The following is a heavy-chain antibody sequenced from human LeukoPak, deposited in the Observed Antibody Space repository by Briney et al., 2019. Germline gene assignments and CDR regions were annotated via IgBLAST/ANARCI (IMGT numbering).Heavy chain of an antibody. D-gene: IGHD3-22*01. Sequence: GGSLRLSCAASGFTFSSYGMHWVRQAPGKGLEWVAVISYDGSNKYYADSVKGRFTISRDNSKNTLYLQMNSLRAEDTAVYYCAKEAYDSSGSYFDYWGQGTLVTVSS. CDR3: AKEAYDSSGSYFDY. CDR2: ISYDGSNK. CDR1: GFTFSSYG. J-gene: IGHJ4*02. V-gene: IGHV3-30*18.